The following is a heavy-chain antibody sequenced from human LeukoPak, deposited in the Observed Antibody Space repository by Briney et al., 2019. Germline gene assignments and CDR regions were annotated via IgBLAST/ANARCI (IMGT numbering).Heavy chain of an antibody. CDR3: AKDRSALGLGNGMDV. CDR1: GFTFSNYA. Sequence: GSLRLSCAASGFTFSNYAMSWVRQAPGKGLEWVSAISGSGGSTYYADSVKGRFTISRDNSKNTLYLQMNSLRAEDTAVYYCAKDRSALGLGNGMDVWGQGTTVTVSS. D-gene: IGHD3-16*01. J-gene: IGHJ6*02. CDR2: ISGSGGST. V-gene: IGHV3-23*01.